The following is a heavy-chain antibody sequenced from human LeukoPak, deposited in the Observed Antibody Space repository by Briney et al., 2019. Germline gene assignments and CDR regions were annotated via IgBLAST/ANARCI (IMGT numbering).Heavy chain of an antibody. V-gene: IGHV1-69*04. J-gene: IGHJ5*02. CDR1: GGTFSSYA. Sequence: SVNVSCKASGGTFSSYAISWVRQAPGQGLEWMGRIIPIFGIANYAQKFQGRVTITADKSTSTAYMELSSLRSEDTAVYYCARMCPDIVVVPAAAPSYWFDPWGQGTLVTVSS. CDR2: IIPIFGIA. D-gene: IGHD2-2*01. CDR3: ARMCPDIVVVPAAAPSYWFDP.